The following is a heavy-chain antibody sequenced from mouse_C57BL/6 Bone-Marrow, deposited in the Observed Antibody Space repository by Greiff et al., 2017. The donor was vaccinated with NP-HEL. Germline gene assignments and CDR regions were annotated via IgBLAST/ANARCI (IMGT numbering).Heavy chain of an antibody. J-gene: IGHJ4*01. V-gene: IGHV1-4*01. Sequence: QVQLQQSGAELARPGASVKMSCKASGYTFTSYTMHWVKQRHGQGLEWIGYINPSSGYTKYNQKFKDKATLTADKSSRPAYMQLSSLTSDDSAVYYCASPKDYAMDYWGQGTSVTVSS. CDR1: GYTFTSYT. CDR2: INPSSGYT. CDR3: ASPKDYAMDY.